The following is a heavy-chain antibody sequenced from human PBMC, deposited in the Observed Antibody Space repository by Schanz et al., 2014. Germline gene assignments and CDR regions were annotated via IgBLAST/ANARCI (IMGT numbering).Heavy chain of an antibody. V-gene: IGHV3-23*04. CDR1: GFTFSSYS. CDR2: IGVDGTTT. CDR3: AKDLGVDCGDGCFNWYFDL. Sequence: EVQLVESGGGLVQPGGSLRLSCTASGFTFSSYSMNWVRQAPGKGLEWVSVIGVDGTTTYYADSVKGRFTISRDNSKNTLYLQMNSLRAEDTAVYFCAKDLGVDCGDGCFNWYFDLWGRGTLVTVSS. D-gene: IGHD2-21*02. J-gene: IGHJ2*01.